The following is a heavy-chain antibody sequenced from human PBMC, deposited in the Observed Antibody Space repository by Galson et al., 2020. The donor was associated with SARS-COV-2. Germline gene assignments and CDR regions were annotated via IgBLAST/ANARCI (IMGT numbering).Heavy chain of an antibody. CDR3: ARRMNTED. V-gene: IGHV4-39*07. CDR2: IYYSGST. D-gene: IGHD4-17*01. CDR1: GGSISSSSYY. Sequence: SETLSLTCTVSGGSISSSSYYWGWIRQPPGKGLEWIGSIYYSGSTYYNPSLKSRVTISVDTSKNQFSLKLSSVTAADTAVYYCARRMNTEDWGQGTLVTVSS. J-gene: IGHJ4*02.